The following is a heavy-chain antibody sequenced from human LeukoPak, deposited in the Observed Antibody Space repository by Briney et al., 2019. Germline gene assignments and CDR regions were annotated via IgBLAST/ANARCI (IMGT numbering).Heavy chain of an antibody. V-gene: IGHV3-9*03. CDR1: GFTFDDYA. CDR3: ARAYSSSSHPFDY. CDR2: ISWNSGSI. J-gene: IGHJ4*02. D-gene: IGHD6-6*01. Sequence: PGGTLRLSCAASGFTFDDYAMHWVRQAPGKGLEWVSGISWNSGSIGYADSVKGRFTISRDNAKNSLYLQMNSLRAEDMALYYCARAYSSSSHPFDYWGQGTLVTVSS.